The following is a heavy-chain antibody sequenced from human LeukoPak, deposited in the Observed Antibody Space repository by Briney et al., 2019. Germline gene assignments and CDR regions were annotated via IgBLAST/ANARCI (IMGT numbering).Heavy chain of an antibody. V-gene: IGHV3-48*04. J-gene: IGHJ4*02. CDR1: GFTFSSYN. CDR2: ISSSGSTI. CDR3: ARGVEGYYFDY. D-gene: IGHD5-24*01. Sequence: GGSLRLSCAASGFTFSSYNMNWVRQAPGKGLEWVSYISSSGSTIYYADSVKGRFTISRDNAKNSLYLQMNSLRAEDTAVYYCARGVEGYYFDYWGQGTLVTVSS.